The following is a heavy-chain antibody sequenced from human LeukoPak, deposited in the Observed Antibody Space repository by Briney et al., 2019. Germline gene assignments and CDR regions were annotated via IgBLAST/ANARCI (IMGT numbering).Heavy chain of an antibody. J-gene: IGHJ4*02. V-gene: IGHV4-30-2*01. Sequence: SETLSLTCTVSGGSISSGGYYWSWIRQPPGKGLEWIGYIYHSASTYYNPSLKSRVTISVERSKNQFSLKLSSVTAADTAVYYCTWESYWGQGTLVTVSS. CDR1: GGSISSGGYY. CDR2: IYHSAST. CDR3: TWESY.